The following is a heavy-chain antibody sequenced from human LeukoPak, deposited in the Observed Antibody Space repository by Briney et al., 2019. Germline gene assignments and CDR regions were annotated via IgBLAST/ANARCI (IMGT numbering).Heavy chain of an antibody. CDR1: GYTFTGYY. Sequence: ASVKVSCKASGYTFTGYYMHWVRQAPGQGLEWMGWINPNSGGTNYAQKFQGRVTMTRDTSTSTAYMELRSLRSDDTAVYYCARDQKYYDNSGPDYWGQGTLVTVSS. D-gene: IGHD3-22*01. J-gene: IGHJ4*02. CDR3: ARDQKYYDNSGPDY. CDR2: INPNSGGT. V-gene: IGHV1-2*02.